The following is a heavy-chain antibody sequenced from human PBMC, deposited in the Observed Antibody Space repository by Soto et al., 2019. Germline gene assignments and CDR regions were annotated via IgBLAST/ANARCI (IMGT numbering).Heavy chain of an antibody. Sequence: PGGSLRLSCAASGLIFSNYAMTWVRQAPGKGLEWVSAISGSGDGTYYADSVKGRFTISRDNSKNTMYLQMSSLRADDTAVYYCAKAHEITVFGILISSPYDCWGPGTLVTVSS. CDR1: GLIFSNYA. J-gene: IGHJ4*02. V-gene: IGHV3-23*01. CDR2: ISGSGDGT. D-gene: IGHD3-3*01. CDR3: AKAHEITVFGILISSPYDC.